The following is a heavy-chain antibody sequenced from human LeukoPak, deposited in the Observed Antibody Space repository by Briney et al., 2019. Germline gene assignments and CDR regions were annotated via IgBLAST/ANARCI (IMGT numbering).Heavy chain of an antibody. CDR2: INQDGGEK. J-gene: IGHJ4*02. V-gene: IGHV3-7*01. D-gene: IGHD5-18*01. CDR3: ARDPSRRYTYGYGDS. Sequence: GGSLRLSCAASGFTFSGYWMNWVRQPPGKGLEWVANINQDGGEKYYVDSVKGRFTISRDNARRSPYLQMNSLRAEDTGLYYCARDPSRRYTYGYGDSWGQGTLVTVSS. CDR1: GFTFSGYW.